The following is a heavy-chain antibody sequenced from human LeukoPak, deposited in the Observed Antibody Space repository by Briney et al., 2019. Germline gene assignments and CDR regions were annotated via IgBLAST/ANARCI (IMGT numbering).Heavy chain of an antibody. V-gene: IGHV3-23*01. CDR1: GFTFSNYA. D-gene: IGHD3-22*01. CDR2: ISGSGGST. CDR3: AKAVPRYYYDSSGYYYAY. Sequence: GGSLRLSCAASGFTFSNYAMSWVRQAPGKGLEWVSAISGSGGSTYYADSVKGRFTISRDNSKNTLYLQMSSLRAEDTAVYYCAKAVPRYYYDSSGYYYAYWGQGTLVTVSS. J-gene: IGHJ4*02.